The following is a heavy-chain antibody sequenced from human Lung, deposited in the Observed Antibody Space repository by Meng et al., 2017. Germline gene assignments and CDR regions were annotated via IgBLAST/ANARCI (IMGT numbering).Heavy chain of an antibody. V-gene: IGHV3-23*04. CDR2: LSGGGFTT. CDR1: GFSFSSYA. D-gene: IGHD3-10*01. J-gene: IGHJ4*02. CDR3: AKYSYGLGDYLDY. Sequence: EVRLVESGGGLVPPGGSLRLSCAASGFSFSSYAMSWVRHAPGKGLEWVSALSGGGFTTYYADSVKGRFAISRHNSKNTLYLQMNSLRAEDTALYYCAKYSYGLGDYLDYWGQGALVTVSS.